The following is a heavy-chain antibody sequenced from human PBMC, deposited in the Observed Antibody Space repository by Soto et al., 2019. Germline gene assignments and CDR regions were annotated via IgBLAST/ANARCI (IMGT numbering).Heavy chain of an antibody. CDR2: VLQDGAYK. J-gene: IGHJ4*01. CDR1: GFTFSTYG. Sequence: QVQLVESGGGVVQTGTSLRLSCTASGFTFSTYGIHWVRQAPGKGLEWVAVVLQDGAYKHYTDSVKGRCTISRDNSKNTLYMQMTSLRTENTTVWYCMASGLSFDYCGHGRLLSVSA. D-gene: IGHD3-10*01. CDR3: MASGLSFDY. V-gene: IGHV3-30*03.